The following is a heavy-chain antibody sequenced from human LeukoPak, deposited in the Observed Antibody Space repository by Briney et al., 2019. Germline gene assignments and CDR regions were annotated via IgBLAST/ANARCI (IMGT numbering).Heavy chain of an antibody. CDR3: ARVRSGYYALFDY. CDR2: IYPGDPET. V-gene: IGHV5-51*01. J-gene: IGHJ4*02. D-gene: IGHD3-3*01. CDR1: GYDFNKYW. Sequence: GDSLKISCQGSGYDFNKYWIGWMRQMPGKGLEWIGIIYPGDPETRYNPSFQGHVTISVDKSISTAHLELSNLKTSDSATVYYCARVRSGYYALFDYWGRGTQVSVSS.